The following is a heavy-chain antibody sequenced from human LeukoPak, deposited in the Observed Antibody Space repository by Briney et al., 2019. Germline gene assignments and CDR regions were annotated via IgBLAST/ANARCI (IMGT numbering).Heavy chain of an antibody. J-gene: IGHJ4*02. Sequence: SVKVSCKASGGTFSSCAISWVRQAPGQGLEWMGEIIPIFGTANYAQKFQGRVTITTDESTSTAYMELSSLRSEDTAVYYCARGRGWPTGYSYGLGQQLVLDYWGQGTLVTVSS. D-gene: IGHD5-18*01. CDR1: GGTFSSCA. CDR2: IIPIFGTA. V-gene: IGHV1-69*05. CDR3: ARGRGWPTGYSYGLGQQLVLDY.